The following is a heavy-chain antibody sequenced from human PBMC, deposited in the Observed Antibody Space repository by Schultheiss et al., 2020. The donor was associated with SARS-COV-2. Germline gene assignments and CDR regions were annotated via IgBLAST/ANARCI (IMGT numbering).Heavy chain of an antibody. CDR1: GGSISSYY. CDR3: ARDRYSSGWYRTEDYYYGMDV. Sequence: SETLSLTCTVSGGSISSYYWSWIRQPPGKGLEWIGYIYYSGSTYYNPSLKSRVTISVDRSKNQFSLKLSSVTAADTAVYYCARDRYSSGWYRTEDYYYGMDVWGQGTTVTVSS. CDR2: IYYSGST. J-gene: IGHJ6*02. D-gene: IGHD6-19*01. V-gene: IGHV4-59*12.